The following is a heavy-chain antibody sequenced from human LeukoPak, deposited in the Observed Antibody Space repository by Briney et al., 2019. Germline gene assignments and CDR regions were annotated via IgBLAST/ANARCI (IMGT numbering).Heavy chain of an antibody. D-gene: IGHD3-10*01. J-gene: IGHJ5*02. Sequence: SETLSLTCAVYGGSFSGYYWSWIRQPPGKGLEWIGEFNHSGSTNYNPSLKSQVTISVDTSKNQFSLKLSSVTAADTAVYYCARHGPSMVRGVIQNWFDPWGQGTLVTVSS. CDR1: GGSFSGYY. CDR2: FNHSGST. V-gene: IGHV4-34*01. CDR3: ARHGPSMVRGVIQNWFDP.